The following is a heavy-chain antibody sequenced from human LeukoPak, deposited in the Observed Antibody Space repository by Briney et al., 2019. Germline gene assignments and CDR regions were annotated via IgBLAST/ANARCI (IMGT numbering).Heavy chain of an antibody. CDR3: AKDLVSYYDSSGYYLFDY. D-gene: IGHD3-22*01. Sequence: PGASLRLSCAASGFTFSSYAMSWVRQAPGKGPEWVSAISGSGGSTYYADSVKGRFTISGDNSKNTLYLQMNSLRAEDTAVYYCAKDLVSYYDSSGYYLFDYWGQGTLVTVSS. CDR2: ISGSGGST. CDR1: GFTFSSYA. V-gene: IGHV3-23*01. J-gene: IGHJ4*02.